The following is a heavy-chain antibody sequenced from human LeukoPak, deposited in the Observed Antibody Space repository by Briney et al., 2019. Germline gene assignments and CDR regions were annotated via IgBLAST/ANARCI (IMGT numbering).Heavy chain of an antibody. CDR2: INGNGDSS. Sequence: GGSLRLTCAASGFPFSNYAMGWVRQAPGKGLEWVSGINGNGDSSYYADSVKGRFTISRDNSKSALYLQLNSLRAEDTAVYYCAKRDAYDSSGFSPLFDYWGQGALVTVSS. V-gene: IGHV3-23*01. CDR1: GFPFSNYA. CDR3: AKRDAYDSSGFSPLFDY. D-gene: IGHD3-22*01. J-gene: IGHJ4*02.